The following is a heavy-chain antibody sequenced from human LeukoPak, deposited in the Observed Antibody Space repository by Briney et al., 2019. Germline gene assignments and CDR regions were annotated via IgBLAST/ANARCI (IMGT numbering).Heavy chain of an antibody. V-gene: IGHV4-38-2*02. J-gene: IGHJ4*02. Sequence: SETLSLTCTVSGSFITSTYYWAWFRQPPGKGLEWIATVFQLQTVRTFNNPSLESRVTMSLDTSQNQFSLNLTSVTAADTALYFCARVLNVPKLIDSWGQGTLVTVSS. CDR1: GSFITSTYY. CDR3: ARVLNVPKLIDS. D-gene: IGHD3-10*02. CDR2: VFQLQTVRT.